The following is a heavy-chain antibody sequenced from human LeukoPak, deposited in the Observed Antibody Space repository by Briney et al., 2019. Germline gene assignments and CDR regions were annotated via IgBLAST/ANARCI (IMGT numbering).Heavy chain of an antibody. J-gene: IGHJ4*02. CDR3: ARESPSTFYFDY. CDR1: GNTFTSFH. V-gene: IGHV1-46*01. Sequence: ASVKVSCKASGNTFTSFHIHRVRQAPGQGLEYMGIIKVYGDTTIYAQRFQGRITMTRDTSTSTVYMELSSLNSEDTAVYYCARESPSTFYFDYWGQGTLVTVSS. D-gene: IGHD1-1*01. CDR2: IKVYGDTT.